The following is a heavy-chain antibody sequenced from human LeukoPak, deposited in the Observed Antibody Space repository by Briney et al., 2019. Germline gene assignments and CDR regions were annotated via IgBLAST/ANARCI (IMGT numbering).Heavy chain of an antibody. D-gene: IGHD6-19*01. V-gene: IGHV1-69*01. CDR3: ARSQQWLVPKTWYYYYGMDV. CDR1: GGTFSSYA. Sequence: GSSVKVSCKASGGTFSSYAISWVRQAPGQGLEWMGGIIPIFGTANYAQKFQGRVTITADESTSTAYMELSSLRSEDTAVYYCARSQQWLVPKTWYYYYGMDVWGQGTTVTVSS. J-gene: IGHJ6*02. CDR2: IIPIFGTA.